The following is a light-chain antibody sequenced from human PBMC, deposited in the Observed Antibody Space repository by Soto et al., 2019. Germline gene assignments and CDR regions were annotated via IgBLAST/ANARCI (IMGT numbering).Light chain of an antibody. Sequence: QSALAQPASVSGSPGQSITISCTGTSSDIGSYNLVSWYQQHPGKAPKVMIFEVSKRPSGVSNRFSRSKSGNTPSLTISVLQAEDEADYYCYSFAGSSTFVFGNGTKLTVL. J-gene: IGLJ1*01. CDR1: SSDIGSYNL. CDR2: EVS. CDR3: YSFAGSSTFV. V-gene: IGLV2-23*02.